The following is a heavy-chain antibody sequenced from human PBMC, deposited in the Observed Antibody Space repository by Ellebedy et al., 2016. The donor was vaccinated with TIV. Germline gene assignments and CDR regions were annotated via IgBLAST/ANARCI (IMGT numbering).Heavy chain of an antibody. D-gene: IGHD3-22*01. Sequence: SETLSLTCTVSGGSISSYYWSWIRQPPGKGLEWIGYIYYSGSTNYNPSLKSRVTISIDTSKNHFSLKLSSVTAADTAVYYCARCYYDSSGYYYGGMDVWGQGTTVIVSS. CDR3: ARCYYDSSGYYYGGMDV. CDR2: IYYSGST. CDR1: GGSISSYY. V-gene: IGHV4-59*12. J-gene: IGHJ6*02.